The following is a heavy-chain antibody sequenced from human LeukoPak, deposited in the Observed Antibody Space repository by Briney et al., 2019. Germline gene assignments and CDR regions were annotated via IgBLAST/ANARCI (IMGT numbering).Heavy chain of an antibody. CDR1: GHSISSGYY. D-gene: IGHD6-25*01. V-gene: IGHV4-38-2*02. CDR2: IYHSGSA. Sequence: SETLSVTCTVSGHSISSGYYWGWIRQPPGKGLDWIGNIYHSGSAYYNPSLKSRVTISVDTSKNQFSLKVRSVTAADTAVYYCARAAAKLSYMDVWGKGTTVTVSS. J-gene: IGHJ6*03. CDR3: ARAAAKLSYMDV.